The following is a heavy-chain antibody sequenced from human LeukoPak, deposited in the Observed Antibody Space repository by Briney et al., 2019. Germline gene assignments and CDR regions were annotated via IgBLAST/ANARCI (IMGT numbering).Heavy chain of an antibody. CDR3: ARVEYTSSWSYFDY. Sequence: SQTLSLTCAISGDSVSSNSSWNWIRQSPSRGLEWLGRTYYRSKWYNDYAVSVKSRITINPDTSKNQFSLQLNSVTPEDTAVYYCARVEYTSSWSYFDYWGQGTLVTVSS. CDR2: TYYRSKWYN. D-gene: IGHD6-13*01. J-gene: IGHJ4*02. V-gene: IGHV6-1*01. CDR1: GDSVSSNSS.